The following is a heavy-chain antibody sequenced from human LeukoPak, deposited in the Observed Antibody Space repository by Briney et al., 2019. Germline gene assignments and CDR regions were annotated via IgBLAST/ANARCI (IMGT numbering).Heavy chain of an antibody. CDR3: AKEEQQFDYFDY. CDR2: IYSGGST. Sequence: GGSLRLSCAVSGFTVSGNDMSWVRQAPGKGLEWISVIYSGGSTHYADSVKGRFTISRDNSKNTLFLQMNSLRVEDTAVYYCAKEEQQFDYFDYWGQGTLVTVSS. V-gene: IGHV3-53*01. CDR1: GFTVSGND. D-gene: IGHD6-6*01. J-gene: IGHJ4*02.